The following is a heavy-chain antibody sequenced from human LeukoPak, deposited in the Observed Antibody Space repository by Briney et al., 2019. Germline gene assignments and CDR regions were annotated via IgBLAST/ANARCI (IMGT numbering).Heavy chain of an antibody. CDR2: INHSGST. CDR3: ARHVGVVAGFDY. V-gene: IGHV4-34*01. D-gene: IGHD3-22*01. Sequence: SETLSLTCAVYGGSFSGYYWSWIRQPPGKGLEWIGEINHSGSTNYNPSLKSRVTISVDTSKNQFSLKLSSVTAADTAVYYCARHVGVVAGFDYWGQGTLVTVSS. J-gene: IGHJ4*02. CDR1: GGSFSGYY.